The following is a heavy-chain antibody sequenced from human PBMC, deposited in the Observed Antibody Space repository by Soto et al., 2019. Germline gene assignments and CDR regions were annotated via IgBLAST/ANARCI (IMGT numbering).Heavy chain of an antibody. J-gene: IGHJ4*02. CDR1: GFTFSSYA. D-gene: IGHD2-2*01. Sequence: PGGSMRLSCAASGFTFSSYAMSWVRQAPGKGLEWVSAISGSGGTTYYADSVRGRFSISRDNSKNTLSLQINSLRVEDTAVYYSAKEDAPAAPPTFDHWGQGALVTVSS. CDR3: AKEDAPAAPPTFDH. V-gene: IGHV3-23*01. CDR2: ISGSGGTT.